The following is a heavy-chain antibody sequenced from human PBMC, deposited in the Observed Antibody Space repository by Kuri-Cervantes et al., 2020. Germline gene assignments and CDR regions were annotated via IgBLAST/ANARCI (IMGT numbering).Heavy chain of an antibody. CDR2: ISDDGYTI. Sequence: GGSLRLSCAASGFIFSNYNMNWVRQAPGKGLEWVSQISDDGYTIYYADSVKGRFTISRDNSKNTLYLQMNNLRAEDTVVYYCAKVSTMTTVLDAFDIWGQGTMVTVSS. CDR1: GFIFSNYN. V-gene: IGHV3-48*01. D-gene: IGHD4-17*01. CDR3: AKVSTMTTVLDAFDI. J-gene: IGHJ3*02.